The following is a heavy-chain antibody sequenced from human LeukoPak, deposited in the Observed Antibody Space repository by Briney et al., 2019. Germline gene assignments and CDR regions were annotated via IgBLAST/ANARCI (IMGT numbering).Heavy chain of an antibody. V-gene: IGHV3-23*01. Sequence: GGSLRLSCAASGFTVSSNYMSWVRQAPGKGLEWVSAISGSGGSTYYADSVKGRFTISRDNSKNTLYLQMNSLRAEDTAVYYCAKDSWDSYAFDYWGQGTLVTVSS. CDR3: AKDSWDSYAFDY. J-gene: IGHJ4*02. CDR1: GFTVSSNY. CDR2: ISGSGGST. D-gene: IGHD1-26*01.